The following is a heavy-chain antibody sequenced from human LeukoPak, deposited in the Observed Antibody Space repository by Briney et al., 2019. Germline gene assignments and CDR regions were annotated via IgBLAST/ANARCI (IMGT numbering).Heavy chain of an antibody. CDR1: GGTFSSYT. V-gene: IGHV1-69*02. J-gene: IGHJ6*03. CDR3: ATTVITIFGVPPSYYMDV. CDR2: IIPILGIA. Sequence: SVKVSCKASGGTFSSYTISWVRQAPGQGLEWMGRIIPILGIANYAQKFQGRVTITADKSTSTAYMELSSLRSEDTAVYYCATTVITIFGVPPSYYMDVRGKGTTVTVSS. D-gene: IGHD3-3*01.